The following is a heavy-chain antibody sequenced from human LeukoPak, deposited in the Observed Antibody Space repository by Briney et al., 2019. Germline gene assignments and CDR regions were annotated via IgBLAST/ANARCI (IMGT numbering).Heavy chain of an antibody. CDR1: GFTFNSYA. Sequence: GGSLRLSCAASGFTFNSYAMSWVRQAPGKGLEWVSAVSGSGDYTYYADSVKGRVTISRDNSKNTLYLQMSSLRAEDTAVYYCARDSVLLWFGDLPYYFDIWGQGTLVTVSS. CDR3: ARDSVLLWFGDLPYYFDI. J-gene: IGHJ4*02. V-gene: IGHV3-23*01. CDR2: VSGSGDYT. D-gene: IGHD3-10*01.